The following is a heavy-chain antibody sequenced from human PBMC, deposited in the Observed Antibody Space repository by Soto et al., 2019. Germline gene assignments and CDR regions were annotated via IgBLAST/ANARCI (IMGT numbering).Heavy chain of an antibody. Sequence: QVQLVQSGVEVKKPGASVMVSCKASGYTFDDYGIAWVRQAPGQGLEWVGWISTYNGQTKYAQRFQGRVTVTTDTSTSTAYMELRSLGSDDTATYYCARQFGCYSTTWPFDQWGQGTLVTVSS. V-gene: IGHV1-18*01. CDR1: GYTFDDYG. D-gene: IGHD6-13*01. CDR2: ISTYNGQT. CDR3: ARQFGCYSTTWPFDQ. J-gene: IGHJ4*02.